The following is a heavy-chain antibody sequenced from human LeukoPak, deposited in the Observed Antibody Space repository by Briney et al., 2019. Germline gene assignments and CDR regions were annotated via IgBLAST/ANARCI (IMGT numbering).Heavy chain of an antibody. V-gene: IGHV3-23*01. J-gene: IGHJ5*02. CDR3: ARLYDSSGYTNWLDP. D-gene: IGHD3-22*01. CDR2: TSGSGGST. Sequence: GGSLRLSCAASGFTFSSYAMSWVRQAPGKGLEWVSATSGSGGSTYYADSVKGRFTISRDNSKNTLYLQMNSLRAEDTAVYYCARLYDSSGYTNWLDPWGQGTLVTVSS. CDR1: GFTFSSYA.